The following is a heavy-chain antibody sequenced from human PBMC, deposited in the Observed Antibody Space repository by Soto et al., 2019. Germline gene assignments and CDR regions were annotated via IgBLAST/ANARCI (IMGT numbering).Heavy chain of an antibody. D-gene: IGHD1-26*01. Sequence: AQLVESGGGLVQPGGSLRLSCAASGFTFSNYWMHWVRQVPGQGPVWVSRLNRDGSRTDYADSVRGRFTIFRDNARNTLYLQMNSLTAEDTAMYYCARDLGGAGSYWGQGTLVTVSS. CDR2: LNRDGSRT. V-gene: IGHV3-74*01. CDR3: ARDLGGAGSY. J-gene: IGHJ4*02. CDR1: GFTFSNYW.